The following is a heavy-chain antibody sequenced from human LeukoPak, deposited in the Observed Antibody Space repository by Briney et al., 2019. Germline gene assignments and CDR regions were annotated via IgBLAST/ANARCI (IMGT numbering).Heavy chain of an antibody. CDR1: GYTFTNYA. CDR3: ARSTSRGREHYYGSGSYDYYYMDV. V-gene: IGHV1-2*02. D-gene: IGHD3-10*01. CDR2: INPNSGGT. J-gene: IGHJ6*03. Sequence: ASVKVSCKASGYTFTNYAMNWVRQAPGQGLEWMGWINPNSGGTNYAQKFQGRVTMTRDTSIRIASMELSRLRYDDTAVYYCARSTSRGREHYYGSGSYDYYYMDVWGKGTTVTISS.